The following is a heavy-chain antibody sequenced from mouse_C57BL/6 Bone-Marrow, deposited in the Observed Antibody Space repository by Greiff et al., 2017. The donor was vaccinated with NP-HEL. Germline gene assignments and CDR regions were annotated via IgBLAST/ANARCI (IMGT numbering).Heavy chain of an antibody. V-gene: IGHV1-4*01. CDR2: INPSSGYT. Sequence: VQLQQSGAELARPGASVKMSCKASGYTFTSYTMHWVKQRPGQGLEWIGYINPSSGYTKYNQKFKDKATLTADKSSSTADMQLSSLTSEDSAVYYCARDDYDRGYAMDYWGQGTSVTVSS. J-gene: IGHJ4*01. CDR3: ARDDYDRGYAMDY. CDR1: GYTFTSYT. D-gene: IGHD2-4*01.